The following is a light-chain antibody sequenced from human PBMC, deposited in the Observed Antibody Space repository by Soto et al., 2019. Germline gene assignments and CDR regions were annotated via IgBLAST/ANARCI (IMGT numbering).Light chain of an antibody. CDR2: DVT. Sequence: ALTQPASVSGSPGQSITISCTGTSSDVGGYNFVSWYQQHPGKVPKVMIYDVTNRPSGVSTRFSGSKWGNTASLTISGLQAEDEADYYCSSYTSSSSLYVFGTGTKLTVL. J-gene: IGLJ1*01. CDR1: SSDVGGYNF. V-gene: IGLV2-14*03. CDR3: SSYTSSSSLYV.